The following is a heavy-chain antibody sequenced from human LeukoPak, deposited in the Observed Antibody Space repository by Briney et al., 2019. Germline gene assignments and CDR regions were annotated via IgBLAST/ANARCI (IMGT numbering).Heavy chain of an antibody. CDR2: INHSGST. D-gene: IGHD3-16*02. CDR3: ARGPLYYDYVWGSYRKRYDAFDI. CDR1: GGSFSGYY. V-gene: IGHV4-34*01. J-gene: IGHJ3*02. Sequence: PSETLSLTCAVYGGSFSGYYWSWIRQPPGKGLEWIGEINHSGSTNYNPSLKGRVTISVDTSKNQFSLKLSSVTAADTAVYYCARGPLYYDYVWGSYRKRYDAFDIWGQGTMVTVSS.